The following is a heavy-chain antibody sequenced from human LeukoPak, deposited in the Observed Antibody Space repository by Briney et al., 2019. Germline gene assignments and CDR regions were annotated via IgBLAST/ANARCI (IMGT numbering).Heavy chain of an antibody. V-gene: IGHV3-23*01. CDR3: ARDYGDLPARVPYFDY. Sequence: GGSLRLSCAASGFTFSTYAMNWVRQAPGQGLEWVSTISGSGANTYYTDSVKGRFTISRDNSKNTLYLQMNSLRAEDTAVYYCARDYGDLPARVPYFDYWGQGTLVTVSS. CDR1: GFTFSTYA. J-gene: IGHJ4*02. CDR2: ISGSGANT. D-gene: IGHD4-17*01.